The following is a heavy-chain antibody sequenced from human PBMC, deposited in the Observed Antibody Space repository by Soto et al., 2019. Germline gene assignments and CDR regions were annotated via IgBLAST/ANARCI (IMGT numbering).Heavy chain of an antibody. Sequence: PSETLSLTCAVSSDSISSSSYYWGWIRQPPGKGLEWIGSIYYSGSTYYNPSLKSRVTISVDTSKNQFSLKLSSVTAADTAVYYCARIGCTNGVCYRIDYWGQGTLVTVSS. D-gene: IGHD2-8*01. CDR3: ARIGCTNGVCYRIDY. CDR2: IYYSGST. V-gene: IGHV4-39*01. J-gene: IGHJ4*02. CDR1: SDSISSSSYY.